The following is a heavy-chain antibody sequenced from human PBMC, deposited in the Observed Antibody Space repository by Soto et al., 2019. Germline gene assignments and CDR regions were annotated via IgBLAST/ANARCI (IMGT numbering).Heavy chain of an antibody. CDR2: ISYDGSNK. D-gene: IGHD2-2*01. J-gene: IGHJ5*02. V-gene: IGHV3-30*18. CDR1: GFTFSSYG. Sequence: PVGSLRLSCAASGFTFSSYGMHWVRQAPGKGLEWVAVISYDGSNKYYADSVKGRFTISRDNAKNTLYLQMNSLRAEDTAVYYCAKESSVSTWFNWFDPWGQGTLVTVSS. CDR3: AKESSVSTWFNWFDP.